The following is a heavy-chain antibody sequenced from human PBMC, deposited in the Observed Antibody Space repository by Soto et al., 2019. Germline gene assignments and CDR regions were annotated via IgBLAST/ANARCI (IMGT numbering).Heavy chain of an antibody. CDR3: ASGSDRDYGVGY. D-gene: IGHD4-17*01. CDR1: GGSIRSYD. CDR2: IYYSGST. V-gene: IGHV4-59*01. Sequence: LVTLSLTWTVAGGSIRSYDWSWIRQPPGKGLEWIGYIYYSGSTNYNPSLKSRVTISVDTSKNQFSLKLSSVTAADTAVYYCASGSDRDYGVGYWGQGTLVTVSS. J-gene: IGHJ4*02.